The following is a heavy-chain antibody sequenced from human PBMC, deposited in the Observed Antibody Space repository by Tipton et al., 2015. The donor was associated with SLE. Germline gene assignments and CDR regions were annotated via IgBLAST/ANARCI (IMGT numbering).Heavy chain of an antibody. CDR2: LDYSGST. J-gene: IGHJ4*02. Sequence: TLSLTCTVSGGSIRSSTYYWGWIRQPPGKGLERIGSLDYSGSTYYNPSLKSRINISVDASKNQFSLKLSSVTAADTAVYYCARAVGDTSGYLDYWGLGPLVTVSS. V-gene: IGHV4-39*07. CDR3: ARAVGDTSGYLDY. CDR1: GGSIRSSTYY. D-gene: IGHD3-22*01.